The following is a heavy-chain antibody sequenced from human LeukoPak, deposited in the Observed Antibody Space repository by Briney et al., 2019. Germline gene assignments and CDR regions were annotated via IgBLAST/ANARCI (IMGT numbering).Heavy chain of an antibody. CDR1: GGYISSGGYY. Sequence: PSQTLSITCTVSGGYISSGGYYWSWIRQPPGKGLEWIGYIYHSGSTYHNPSLKSRVTISVDRSKNQFSLKLSSVTAADTAVYYCATLTPTDWYSSSPAHFDYWGQGTLVTVSS. CDR2: IYHSGST. V-gene: IGHV4-30-2*01. J-gene: IGHJ4*02. D-gene: IGHD6-13*01. CDR3: ATLTPTDWYSSSPAHFDY.